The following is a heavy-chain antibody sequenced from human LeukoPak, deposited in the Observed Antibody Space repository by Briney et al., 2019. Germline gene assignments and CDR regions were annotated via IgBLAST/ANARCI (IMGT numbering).Heavy chain of an antibody. CDR1: GFSLSTSGVR. CDR2: IYWDDDK. CDR3: AHEDHGEYGFGRVQY. D-gene: IGHD4-17*01. V-gene: IGHV2-5*02. Sequence: SGPTLVNPTQTLTLTCTFPGFSLSTSGVRVSCIRHPPGKALGRLALIYWDDDKRYRPSMKSRLTITKDTSKNQVVLTQTNIEPVDTATYYCAHEDHGEYGFGRVQYWGQGTLVSVSS. J-gene: IGHJ4*02.